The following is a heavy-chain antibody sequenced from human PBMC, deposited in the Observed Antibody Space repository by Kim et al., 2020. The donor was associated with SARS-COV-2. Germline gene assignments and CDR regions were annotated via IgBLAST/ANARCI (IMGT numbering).Heavy chain of an antibody. J-gene: IGHJ4*02. CDR2: SGST. V-gene: IGHV4-59*08. CDR3: ARHPTLDY. Sequence: SGSTTYNPSLKSRVTISVDTSKNQFSLKLSSVTAADTAVYYCARHPTLDYWGQGTLVTVSS.